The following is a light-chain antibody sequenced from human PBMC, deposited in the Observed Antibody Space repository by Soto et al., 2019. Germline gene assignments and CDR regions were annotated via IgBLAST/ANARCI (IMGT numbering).Light chain of an antibody. V-gene: IGKV3-20*01. Sequence: DIVLTQSPGTLSLSPGERAALSCRASQSVSSSYLAWYQQKPGQAPRLLIYGASNRATGIADRFSGSGSGTDFTLTISRLEPEDFAVYFCQHYGDSSWTFGQGSRVEIK. CDR2: GAS. CDR1: QSVSSSY. CDR3: QHYGDSSWT. J-gene: IGKJ1*01.